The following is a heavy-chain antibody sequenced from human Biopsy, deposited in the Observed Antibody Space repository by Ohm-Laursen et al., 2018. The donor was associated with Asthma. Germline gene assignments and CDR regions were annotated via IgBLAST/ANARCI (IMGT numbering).Heavy chain of an antibody. Sequence: SLRLSCAASGFSFSEFVMHWVRQAPGKGLEWVAVISHDGSTKYYADSVKGRFTISRDNSKNTLYLQMNSLRAEDTAVYYCASQSSGPDFWSGYYYFDYWGQGTLVTVSS. CDR3: ASQSSGPDFWSGYYYFDY. D-gene: IGHD3-3*01. J-gene: IGHJ4*02. V-gene: IGHV3-30*03. CDR1: GFSFSEFV. CDR2: ISHDGSTK.